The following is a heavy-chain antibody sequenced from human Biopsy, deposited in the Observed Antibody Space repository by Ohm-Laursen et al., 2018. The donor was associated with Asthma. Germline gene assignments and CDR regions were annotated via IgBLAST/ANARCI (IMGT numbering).Heavy chain of an antibody. CDR1: GYTFNSAG. Sequence: ASVKVSCKTSGYTFNSAGITWVRQAPRQGLEWMGWISVYNGNTKVTQKLQDRVTMITDTSTSTAYMELRSLRSDDTAVYFCARAVDYSHYYGIDVWGQGTTVTVS. V-gene: IGHV1-18*01. D-gene: IGHD3-10*01. J-gene: IGHJ6*02. CDR3: ARAVDYSHYYGIDV. CDR2: ISVYNGNT.